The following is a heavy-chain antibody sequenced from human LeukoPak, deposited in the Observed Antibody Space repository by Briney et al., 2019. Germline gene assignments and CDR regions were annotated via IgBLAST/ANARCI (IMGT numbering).Heavy chain of an antibody. CDR1: SVSISSSSYY. Sequence: PSETLSLTCTVSSVSISSSSYYWGWIRQPPGKGLEWIGSIYYSGSTYYNPSLKSRVTISVDTSKNQFSLKLSSVTAADTAVYYCARLSSFDYWGQGTLVTVSS. CDR2: IYYSGST. J-gene: IGHJ4*02. V-gene: IGHV4-39*01. CDR3: ARLSSFDY.